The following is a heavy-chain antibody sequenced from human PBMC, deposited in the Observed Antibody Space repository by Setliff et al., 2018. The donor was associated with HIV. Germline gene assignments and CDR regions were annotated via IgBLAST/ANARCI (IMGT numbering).Heavy chain of an antibody. CDR3: ARGRSLVRGSGSPENYYMDV. V-gene: IGHV4-59*08. CDR2: IHVSGST. J-gene: IGHJ6*03. CDR1: GGSMNANH. Sequence: SETLSLTCTVSGGSMNANHWSWIRQSPGKGPEWIAYIHVSGSTYFNPSLSSRVTISIDTSNNQFSLRLSSVTAADTAVYYCARGRSLVRGSGSPENYYMDVWG. D-gene: IGHD3-10*01.